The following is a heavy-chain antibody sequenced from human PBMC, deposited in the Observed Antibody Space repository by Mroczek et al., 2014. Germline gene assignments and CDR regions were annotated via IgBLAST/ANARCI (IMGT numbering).Heavy chain of an antibody. CDR2: LSSDASTT. CDR1: GFSFSSSG. V-gene: IGHV3-30*03. J-gene: IGHJ5*02. D-gene: IGHD1-14*01. Sequence: QVQLVQSGGGVVQPGMSLRLSCVTSGFSFSSSGMHWVRQSPDKGLEWVAVLSSDASTTYSADSVKGRFTVSRDNSKNTLYLQMNFLRDDDTAVYYCASGTTSTNSFLIDHWGQGTLVAVSS. CDR3: ASGTTSTNSFLIDH.